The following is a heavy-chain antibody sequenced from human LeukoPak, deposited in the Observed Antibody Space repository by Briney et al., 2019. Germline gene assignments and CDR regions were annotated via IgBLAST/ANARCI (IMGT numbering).Heavy chain of an antibody. CDR2: IYYSGST. D-gene: IGHD3-3*01. CDR3: ARRGRFLEWSRRDYGMDV. CDR1: GGSISSYY. J-gene: IGHJ6*02. V-gene: IGHV4-59*08. Sequence: SETLSLTCTVSGGSISSYYWSWIRQPPVKGLEWIGYIYYSGSTNYNPSLKSRVTISVDTSKNQFSLKLSSVTAADTAVYYCARRGRFLEWSRRDYGMDVWGQGTTVTVSS.